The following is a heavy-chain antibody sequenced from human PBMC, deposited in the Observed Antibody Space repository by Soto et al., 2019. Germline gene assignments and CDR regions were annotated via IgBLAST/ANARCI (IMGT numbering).Heavy chain of an antibody. Sequence: GGSLRLSCAASGFTFSSYATIWVRQAPGKGLEWVSSISGSGGSTYYADSVQGRFTISRDNSKNTLYVQMNSLRAGDTAVYYCAKARSGDRYYFDFWGQGTLVTVSS. J-gene: IGHJ4*02. CDR3: AKARSGDRYYFDF. CDR1: GFTFSSYA. D-gene: IGHD4-17*01. CDR2: ISGSGGST. V-gene: IGHV3-23*01.